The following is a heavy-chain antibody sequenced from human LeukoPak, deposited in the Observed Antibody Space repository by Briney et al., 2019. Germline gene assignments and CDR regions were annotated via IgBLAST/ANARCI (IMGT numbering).Heavy chain of an antibody. CDR3: AKDLSCSSTSCYANPLLYFDY. V-gene: IGHV3-23*01. CDR2: ISGSGGST. D-gene: IGHD2-2*01. J-gene: IGHJ4*02. Sequence: GGSLRLSCVASGFTFSSYAMSWVRQAPGKGLEWVSAISGSGGSTYYADSVKGRFTISRDNSKNTLYLQMNSLRAEDTAVYYCAKDLSCSSTSCYANPLLYFDYWGQGTLVTVSS. CDR1: GFTFSSYA.